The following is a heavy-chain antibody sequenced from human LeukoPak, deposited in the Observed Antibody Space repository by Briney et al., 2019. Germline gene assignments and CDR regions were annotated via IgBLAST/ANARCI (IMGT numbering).Heavy chain of an antibody. V-gene: IGHV4-59*08. D-gene: IGHD4-23*01. Sequence: SETLSLTCTVSGGSISSYYWSWIRQPPGKGLEWIGYIYYSGSTKYNPSLKSRVTISVDTSQNQFSLRLSSVTAADTAVYYCARHPYGGNSDFDCWGQGTLVTVSS. J-gene: IGHJ4*02. CDR2: IYYSGST. CDR1: GGSISSYY. CDR3: ARHPYGGNSDFDC.